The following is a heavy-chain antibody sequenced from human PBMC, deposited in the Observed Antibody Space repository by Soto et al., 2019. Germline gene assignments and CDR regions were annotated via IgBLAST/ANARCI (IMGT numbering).Heavy chain of an antibody. V-gene: IGHV4-38-2*01. CDR1: GYSISSGYY. Sequence: SETLSLTCAVSGYSISSGYYWGWIRQPPGKGLEWIGSIYHSGSMFYNPSLKSRVTISVDTSKNQFSLKLSSVTAADTAVYYCARKGAYNSRSFYYYHYGMDVWGQGTTVTVS. CDR3: ARKGAYNSRSFYYYHYGMDV. J-gene: IGHJ6*02. D-gene: IGHD3-10*01. CDR2: IYHSGSM.